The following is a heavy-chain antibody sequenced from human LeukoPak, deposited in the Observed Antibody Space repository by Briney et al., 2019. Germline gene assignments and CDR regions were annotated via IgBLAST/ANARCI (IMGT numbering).Heavy chain of an antibody. CDR1: GGSISSSSYY. D-gene: IGHD5-18*01. CDR2: IYYSGST. CDR3: ASHRGYSYGYNY. J-gene: IGHJ4*02. Sequence: KPSETLSLTCTVSGGSISSSSYYWGWIRQPPGKGLEWIGSIYYSGSTYYNPSLKSRVTISVDTSKNQFSLKLGSVTAADTAVYYCASHRGYSYGYNYWGQGTLVTVSS. V-gene: IGHV4-39*01.